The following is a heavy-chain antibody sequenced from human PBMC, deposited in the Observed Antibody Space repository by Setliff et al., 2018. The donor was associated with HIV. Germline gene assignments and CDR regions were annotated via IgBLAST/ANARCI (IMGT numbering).Heavy chain of an antibody. CDR3: ARGGRKDLADT. CDR1: GDSITRGGDF. CDR2: IYYTGST. V-gene: IGHV4-31*11. J-gene: IGHJ5*02. D-gene: IGHD3-16*01. Sequence: PSETLSLTCAVSGDSITRGGDFWSWIRHHPGKGLEWIGYIYYTGSTYYNPSLKSRVTISLDTSKNQVSLKLNSVTAADTAVFYCARGGRKDLADTWGRGTLVTVSS.